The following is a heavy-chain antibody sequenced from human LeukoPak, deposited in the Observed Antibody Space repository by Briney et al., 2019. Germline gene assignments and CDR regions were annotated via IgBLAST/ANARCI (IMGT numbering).Heavy chain of an antibody. J-gene: IGHJ6*03. CDR3: ARVFGSSGYYCSRVYYYMDV. CDR1: GGSFSGYY. Sequence: SETLSLTCAVYGGSFSGYYWSWIRQPPGKGLEWIGYIYYSGSTNYNPSLKSRVTISVDTSKNQFSLKLSSVTAADTAVYYCARVFGSSGYYCSRVYYYMDVWGKGTTVTISS. V-gene: IGHV4-59*01. CDR2: IYYSGST. D-gene: IGHD3-22*01.